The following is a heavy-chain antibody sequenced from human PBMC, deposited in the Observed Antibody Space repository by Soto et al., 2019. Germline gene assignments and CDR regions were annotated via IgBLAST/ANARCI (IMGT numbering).Heavy chain of an antibody. CDR2: VYNSGAT. D-gene: IGHD6-13*01. V-gene: IGHV4-59*01. J-gene: IGHJ4*02. CDR3: ARGYSSNWFRVDY. CDR1: GEFINSYY. Sequence: QVQLQESGPGLEKASETLSLSCTVPGEFINSYYWTWIRQPPGKGLEWIGLVYNSGATDYNPSLRSRLTISLDASKKQFSLNLNSVTAADSAVYYCARGYSSNWFRVDYWGQGILDTVSS.